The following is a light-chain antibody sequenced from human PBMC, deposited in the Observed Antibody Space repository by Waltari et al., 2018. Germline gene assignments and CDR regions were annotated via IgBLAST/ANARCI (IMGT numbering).Light chain of an antibody. CDR2: YDT. J-gene: IGLJ2*01. Sequence: SSELTQPPSVSVAPGKTARITCGGHDIGSQRVHWYQQKPGQAPGVVIHYDTDRPSGIPGRFSGSNSGNTATLTISRVEAGDEADYYCQVWDISTDQPIFGGGTKLTVL. CDR1: DIGSQR. CDR3: QVWDISTDQPI. V-gene: IGLV3-21*04.